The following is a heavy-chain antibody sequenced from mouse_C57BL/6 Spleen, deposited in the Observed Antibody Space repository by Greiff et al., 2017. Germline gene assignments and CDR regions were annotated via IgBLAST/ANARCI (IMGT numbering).Heavy chain of an antibody. J-gene: IGHJ2*01. Sequence: VQLQQPGAELVRPGSSVKLSCKASGYTFTSYWMHWVKQRPIQGLEWIGNIDPSDSETHYNQKFKDKATLTVDKSSSTAYMQLSSLTSEDSAVYDCAREVYDYGRFDYWGQGTTLTVSS. D-gene: IGHD2-4*01. CDR3: AREVYDYGRFDY. CDR1: GYTFTSYW. V-gene: IGHV1-52*01. CDR2: IDPSDSET.